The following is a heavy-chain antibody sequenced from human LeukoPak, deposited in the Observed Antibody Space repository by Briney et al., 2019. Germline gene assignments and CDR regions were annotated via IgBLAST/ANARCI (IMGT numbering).Heavy chain of an antibody. CDR1: GCTFTSYA. V-gene: IGHV7-4-1*02. J-gene: IGHJ4*02. D-gene: IGHD6-19*01. CDR2: INTNTGNP. CDR3: ARGTSSGWYRIFDY. Sequence: ASVKVSCKASGCTFTSYAMNWVRQAPGQGLEWMGWINTNTGNPTYAQGFTGRFVFSLDTSVSTAYLQISSLKAEDTAVYYCARGTSSGWYRIFDYWGQGTLVTVSS.